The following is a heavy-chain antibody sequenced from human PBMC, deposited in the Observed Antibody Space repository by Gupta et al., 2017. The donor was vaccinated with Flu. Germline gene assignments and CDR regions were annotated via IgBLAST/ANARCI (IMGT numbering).Heavy chain of an antibody. V-gene: IGHV3-33*08. CDR2: IWYDGSNK. D-gene: IGHD3-3*01. CDR1: GFMFRSYG. CDR3: ARGPHDFWSGYYVAH. J-gene: IGHJ4*02. Sequence: QVQLEESGGGLVQPGRSLRLSCAASGFMFRSYGMHWVRQAPGKGLELVALIWYDGSNKYYAPSVDGRFTISRDNSKKILYLQMNSLRVEDTAVYYCARGPHDFWSGYYVAHWGQGTLVTVSS.